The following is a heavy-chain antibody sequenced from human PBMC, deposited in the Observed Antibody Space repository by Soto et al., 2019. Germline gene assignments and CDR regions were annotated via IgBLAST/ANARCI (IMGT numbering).Heavy chain of an antibody. D-gene: IGHD4-17*01. Sequence: GESLKISCKGSGYSFTSYWIGWVRQMPGKGLEWMGIVYPGDSDTRYSPSFQGQVTISADKSISTAYLQWSSLKASDTAMYYCARQEGDYGGNSDGMDVWGQGTTVTVSS. V-gene: IGHV5-51*01. CDR3: ARQEGDYGGNSDGMDV. CDR1: GYSFTSYW. CDR2: VYPGDSDT. J-gene: IGHJ6*02.